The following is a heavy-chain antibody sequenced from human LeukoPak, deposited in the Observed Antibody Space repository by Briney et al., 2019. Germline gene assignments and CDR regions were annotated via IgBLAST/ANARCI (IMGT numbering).Heavy chain of an antibody. CDR1: EGSISTYT. CDR3: ARDRHSGYYGSGSYPPAFDI. J-gene: IGHJ3*02. D-gene: IGHD3-10*01. V-gene: IGHV4-59*01. Sequence: PSETLSLTCSVSEGSISTYTWHWIRQPPGKGLEWIGYIYHSGNTNYNPSLKSRVTMSVDTSRRQFSLTMKSMTAADTAVYYCARDRHSGYYGSGSYPPAFDIWGQGTMVTVSS. CDR2: IYHSGNT.